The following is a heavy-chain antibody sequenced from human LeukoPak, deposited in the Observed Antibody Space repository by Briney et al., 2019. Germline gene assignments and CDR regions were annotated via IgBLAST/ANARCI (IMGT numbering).Heavy chain of an antibody. J-gene: IGHJ6*03. D-gene: IGHD6-6*01. V-gene: IGHV4-59*01. Sequence: SETLSLTCTVSGGSISSYYWSWIRQPPGKGLEWIGYIYYSGSTKCNPSLKSRVTISVGTSKNQFSLRLSSVTAADTAVYYCARDWGVSARPGYMDVWGKGTTVTVSS. CDR2: IYYSGST. CDR3: ARDWGVSARPGYMDV. CDR1: GGSISSYY.